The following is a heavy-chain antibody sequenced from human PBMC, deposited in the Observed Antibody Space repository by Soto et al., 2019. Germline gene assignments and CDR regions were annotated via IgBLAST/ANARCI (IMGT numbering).Heavy chain of an antibody. CDR1: GFSLSTAGVG. V-gene: IGHV2-5*02. D-gene: IGHD2-21*02. J-gene: IGHJ4*02. CDR3: ALHLTAGGYFDS. CDR2: IYWDDDK. Sequence: QITLRESGPTLVKPTQTLTLTCTFSGFSLSTAGVGVGWIRQPPGKALEWLALIYWDDDKRYSPSLKSRLTIXKXXSKNQLVLTMTNMDPVDAATYYCALHLTAGGYFDSWGQGTLVTVSS.